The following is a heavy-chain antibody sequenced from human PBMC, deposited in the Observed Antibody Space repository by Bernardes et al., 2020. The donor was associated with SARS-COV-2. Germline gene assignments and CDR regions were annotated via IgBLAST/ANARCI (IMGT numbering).Heavy chain of an antibody. D-gene: IGHD4-17*01. Sequence: GASLKSYCKGSDYTFTHYWIGWVRPIPGKGLEWKGIIYPGDSDTKYSPSFQGRVTISADKSVNTAYLQWSSLKASDTAIYYCARRRYGDFGVDVWGQGTTVTVSS. CDR3: ARRRYGDFGVDV. CDR1: DYTFTHYW. CDR2: IYPGDSDT. J-gene: IGHJ6*02. V-gene: IGHV5-51*01.